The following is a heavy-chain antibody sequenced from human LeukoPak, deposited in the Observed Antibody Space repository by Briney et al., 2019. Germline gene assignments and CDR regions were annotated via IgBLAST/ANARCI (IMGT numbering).Heavy chain of an antibody. CDR2: ITSSSSYI. V-gene: IGHV3-21*01. J-gene: IGHJ4*02. D-gene: IGHD4-11*01. CDR3: VRLYDDYTNGHFDS. Sequence: GGSLRLSCAASGFTFSSYSMNWVRQAPGKGLEWVSSITSSSSYIYYADSVKGRFTISRDNAKNSLYLQLNSLRAEDTAVYYCVRLYDDYTNGHFDSWGQGTLVTVSS. CDR1: GFTFSSYS.